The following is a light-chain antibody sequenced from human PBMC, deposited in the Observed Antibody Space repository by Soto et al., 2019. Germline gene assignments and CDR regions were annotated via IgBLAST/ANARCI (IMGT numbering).Light chain of an antibody. V-gene: IGLV7-46*01. J-gene: IGLJ1*01. CDR1: PDAVTNGHY. CDR2: DTT. Sequence: QALVTPEPPLPVSPGGTVTLSGASSPDAVTNGHYPYWFQQKPGQAPRTLIYDTTNRHSWRPDRFSGSRLGGKAALTLSGAQPEDEAAYDSVHSYRSPHVFGSGGKVTVL. CDR3: VHSYRSPHV.